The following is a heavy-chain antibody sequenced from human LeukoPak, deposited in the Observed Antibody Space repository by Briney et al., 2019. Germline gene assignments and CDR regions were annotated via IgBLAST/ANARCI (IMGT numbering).Heavy chain of an antibody. Sequence: SDTLSLTCTVSGASVSGGGHYWSWIRQLPGKGLEWIGYTSYYGGAYYNPSLMSRITMSVDRSQNQFYLKLRDVTAADTAVYVCATAGWESFYFDSWGQGALVAVSS. CDR1: GASVSGGGHY. D-gene: IGHD1-26*01. CDR2: TSYYGGA. CDR3: ATAGWESFYFDS. V-gene: IGHV4-31*03. J-gene: IGHJ4*02.